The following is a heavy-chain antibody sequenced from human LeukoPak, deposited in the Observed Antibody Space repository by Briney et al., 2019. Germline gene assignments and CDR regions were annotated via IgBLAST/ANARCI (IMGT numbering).Heavy chain of an antibody. V-gene: IGHV3-7*04. J-gene: IGHJ4*02. CDR3: ARGTIAAAGYYYFDY. D-gene: IGHD6-13*01. CDR1: GFTFSSYW. Sequence: GGSLRLSCAASGFTFSSYWMSWVRQAPGKGLEWVANIKQDGSEKYYVDSVKGRFTISRDNAKNSLYLQMNRLRAEDTAVYYCARGTIAAAGYYYFDYWGQGTQVTVSS. CDR2: IKQDGSEK.